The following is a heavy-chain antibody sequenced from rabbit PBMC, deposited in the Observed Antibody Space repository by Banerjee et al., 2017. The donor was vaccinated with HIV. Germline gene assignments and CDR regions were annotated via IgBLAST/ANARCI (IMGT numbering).Heavy chain of an antibody. CDR3: ARDLAGVIGWNFNL. V-gene: IGHV1S40*01. Sequence: QSLEESGGDLVKPGASLTLTCTASGFSFNSSNYMSWVRQAPGKGLEWIACIGVGNSGHTYYASWAQGRFTISSTSSTTVTLQMTSLTAADTASYFCARDLAGVIGWNFNLWGPGPLVTVS. CDR2: IGVGNSGHT. CDR1: GFSFNSSNY. D-gene: IGHD4-1*01. J-gene: IGHJ4*01.